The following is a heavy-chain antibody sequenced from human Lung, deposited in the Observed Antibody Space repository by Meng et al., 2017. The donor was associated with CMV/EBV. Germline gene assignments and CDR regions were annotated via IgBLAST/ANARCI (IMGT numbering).Heavy chain of an antibody. CDR3: ASPREGVRAFDI. Sequence: GSLRLSCTVSGGSISSSSYYWGWIRQPPGKGLEWIGSIYYSGSTYYNPSLKSRVTISVDTSKNQFSLKLSSVTAADTAVYYCASPREGVRAFDIWVQGQXVTV. CDR2: IYYSGST. D-gene: IGHD1-1*01. V-gene: IGHV4-39*01. CDR1: GGSISSSSYY. J-gene: IGHJ3*02.